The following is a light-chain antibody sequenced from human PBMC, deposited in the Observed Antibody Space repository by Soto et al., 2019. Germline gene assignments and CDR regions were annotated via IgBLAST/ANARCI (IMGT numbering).Light chain of an antibody. V-gene: IGKV4-1*01. Sequence: DIEMTQSPDSLAVSLGERATINCKSSQSILYSSNNKNYLAWYQQKPGQPPKLLFYWASTRESGVPDRFSGSGSGTDFTLTISRLEPEDFAVYYCQQYGGSPPITFGQGTRLEIK. J-gene: IGKJ5*01. CDR2: WAS. CDR3: QQYGGSPPIT. CDR1: QSILYSSNNKNY.